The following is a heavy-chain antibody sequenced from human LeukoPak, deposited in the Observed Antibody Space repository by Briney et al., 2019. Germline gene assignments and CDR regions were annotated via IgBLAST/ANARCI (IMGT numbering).Heavy chain of an antibody. J-gene: IGHJ4*02. V-gene: IGHV3-20*04. CDR3: ARAQTYGDSRLLLDY. CDR2: INWNGGST. Sequence: GGSLRLSCAASGFTFDIYDMNWVRRAPGKGLEWVSGINWNGGSTGYADSVEGRFTISRDNAKNSQYLQMNSLRVEDTALYYCARAQTYGDSRLLLDYWGQGTLVTVSS. D-gene: IGHD4-17*01. CDR1: GFTFDIYD.